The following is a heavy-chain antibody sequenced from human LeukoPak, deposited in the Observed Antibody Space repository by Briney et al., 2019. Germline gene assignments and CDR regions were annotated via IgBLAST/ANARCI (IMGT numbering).Heavy chain of an antibody. Sequence: GASVKVSCKASGYTFTSYGISWVRQARGQGLECMGWISAYNGNTNYAQKLQGRVTMTTDTSTSTAYMELRSLRSDDTAVYYCARDIPTDDYGDDWGQGTLVTVSS. V-gene: IGHV1-18*01. J-gene: IGHJ4*02. CDR2: ISAYNGNT. D-gene: IGHD2-2*02. CDR3: ARDIPTDDYGDD. CDR1: GYTFTSYG.